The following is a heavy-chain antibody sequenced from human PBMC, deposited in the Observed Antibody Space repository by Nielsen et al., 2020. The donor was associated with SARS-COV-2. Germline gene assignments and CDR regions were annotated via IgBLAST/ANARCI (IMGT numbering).Heavy chain of an antibody. CDR2: INHSGST. D-gene: IGHD2-2*02. CDR3: AREYCSSTSCYMYFQH. J-gene: IGHJ1*01. V-gene: IGHV4-34*01. CDR1: GGSFSGYY. Sequence: SETLSLTCAVYGGSFSGYYWSWIRQPPGKGLEWIGEINHSGSTNYNPSLKSRVTISVDTSKNQFSPKLSSVTAADTAVYYCAREYCSSTSCYMYFQHWGQGTLVTVSS.